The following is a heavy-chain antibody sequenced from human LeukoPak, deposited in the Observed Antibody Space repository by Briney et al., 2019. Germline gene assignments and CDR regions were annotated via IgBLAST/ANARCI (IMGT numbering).Heavy chain of an antibody. J-gene: IGHJ4*02. CDR2: ISSSGSTI. V-gene: IGHV3-11*01. CDR3: AREAPLSGSYYRDFYYFDY. CDR1: GFTFSDYY. Sequence: GGSLRLSCAASGFTFSDYYMSWIRQAPGKGLEWVSYISSSGSTIYYADSVKGRFTISRDNAKNSLYLQMNSLRAEDTAVYYCAREAPLSGSYYRDFYYFDYGGQGTLVTVSS. D-gene: IGHD1-26*01.